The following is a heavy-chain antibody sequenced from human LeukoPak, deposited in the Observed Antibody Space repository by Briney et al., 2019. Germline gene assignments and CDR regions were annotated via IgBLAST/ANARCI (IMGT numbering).Heavy chain of an antibody. CDR2: IIPIFGTA. CDR3: ARANGLPIFGVGPWYYYYYMDV. CDR1: GGTFSSYA. J-gene: IGHJ6*03. V-gene: IGHV1-69*05. D-gene: IGHD3-3*01. Sequence: SVKVSCKASGGTFSSYAISWVRQAPGQGLEWMGGIIPIFGTANYAQKFQGRVTITTDESTSTAYMELSSLRSEDTAVYYCARANGLPIFGVGPWYYYYYMDVWGKGTTVTVSS.